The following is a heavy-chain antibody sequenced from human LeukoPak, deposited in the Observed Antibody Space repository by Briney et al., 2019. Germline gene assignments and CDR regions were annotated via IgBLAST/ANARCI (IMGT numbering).Heavy chain of an antibody. CDR3: GRGPYSSSFDY. J-gene: IGHJ4*02. V-gene: IGHV5-51*01. CDR1: GYRFTNYW. CDR2: IYPGDSDT. Sequence: GESLNISCKGSGYRFTNYWIGWVRQTPGKGLEWMGIIYPGDSDTRYSPSFQGQVTISADKSITTAYLQWSSLKASDTAMYYCGRGPYSSSFDYWGQGTLVTVSS. D-gene: IGHD6-6*01.